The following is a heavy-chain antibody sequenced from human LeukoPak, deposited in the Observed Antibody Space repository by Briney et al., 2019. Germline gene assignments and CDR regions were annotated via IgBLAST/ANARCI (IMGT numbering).Heavy chain of an antibody. Sequence: GGSLRPSCVASGLTVGDYGMSWVRQAPGKGLEWVCGINWDGEATGCADSLKGRFTISRDNAEKALYLQMNSLRVEDTALYYCARDLSASWYSLGYWGRGTLVTVSS. CDR3: ARDLSASWYSLGY. J-gene: IGHJ4*02. D-gene: IGHD6-13*01. CDR2: INWDGEAT. CDR1: GLTVGDYG. V-gene: IGHV3-20*04.